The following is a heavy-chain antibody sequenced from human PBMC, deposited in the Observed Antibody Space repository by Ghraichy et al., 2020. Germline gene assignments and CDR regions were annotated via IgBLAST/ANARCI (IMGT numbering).Heavy chain of an antibody. J-gene: IGHJ4*02. D-gene: IGHD5-12*01. V-gene: IGHV4-59*01. Sequence: SETLSLTCTVSGGSISSYYWSWIRQPPGKGLEWIGYIYYSGSTNYNPSLKSRVTISVDTSKNQFSLKLSSVTAADTAVYYCASGSRRGCFDYWGQGTLVTVSS. CDR1: GGSISSYY. CDR2: IYYSGST. CDR3: ASGSRRGCFDY.